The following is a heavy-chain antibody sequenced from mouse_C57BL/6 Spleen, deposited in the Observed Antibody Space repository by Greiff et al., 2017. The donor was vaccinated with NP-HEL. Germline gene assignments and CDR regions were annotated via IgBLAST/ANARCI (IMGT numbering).Heavy chain of an antibody. J-gene: IGHJ3*01. CDR3: ARSGGTGTDWFAY. D-gene: IGHD4-1*01. CDR1: GYTFTSYT. Sequence: QVQLKQSGAELARPGASVKMSCKASGYTFTSYTMHWVKQRPGQGLEWIGYINPSSGYTKYNQKFKDKATLTADKSSSTAYMQLSSLTSEDSAVYYCARSGGTGTDWFAYWGQGTLVTVSA. V-gene: IGHV1-4*01. CDR2: INPSSGYT.